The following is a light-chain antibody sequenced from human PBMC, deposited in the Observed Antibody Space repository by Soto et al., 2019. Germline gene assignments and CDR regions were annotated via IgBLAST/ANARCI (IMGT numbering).Light chain of an antibody. V-gene: IGKV3-15*01. Sequence: EIVMTQSPATLSVSPGERATLSCRASHSVSSNLAWYQQKPGQAPRLLIYGASTRATGIPARFSGSGSGTEFTLTISSLQSEDFAVYYCQQYNSWPLTFGGGTKVEIK. CDR2: GAS. CDR3: QQYNSWPLT. J-gene: IGKJ4*01. CDR1: HSVSSN.